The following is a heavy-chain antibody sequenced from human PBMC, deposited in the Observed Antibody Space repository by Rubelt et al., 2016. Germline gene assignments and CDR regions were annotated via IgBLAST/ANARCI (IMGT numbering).Heavy chain of an antibody. CDR3: ARSKDTAMVTDADWYFDL. Sequence: QVQLVQSGAEVKKPGASVKVSCKASGYTFTSYAMHWVRQAPGQRLEWMGWINAGNGNTKYSQKFQGIVTITRDTSASTAYMGLSSLRSEDTAVYYCARSKDTAMVTDADWYFDLWGRGTLVTVSS. J-gene: IGHJ2*01. V-gene: IGHV1-3*01. CDR1: GYTFTSYA. CDR2: INAGNGNT. D-gene: IGHD5-18*01.